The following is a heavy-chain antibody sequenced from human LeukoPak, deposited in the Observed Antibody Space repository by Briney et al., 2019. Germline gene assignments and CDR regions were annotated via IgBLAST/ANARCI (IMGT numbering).Heavy chain of an antibody. D-gene: IGHD5-18*01. Sequence: PGGSLRLSCAASGFTFSSYWMHWVRQAPGKGLVWVSRINSDGSSTSYADSVKGRFTISRGNAKNTLYLQMNSLRAEDTAVYYCVGRTPHSYGHNFDYWGQGTLVTVSS. V-gene: IGHV3-74*01. CDR2: INSDGSST. CDR3: VGRTPHSYGHNFDY. J-gene: IGHJ4*02. CDR1: GFTFSSYW.